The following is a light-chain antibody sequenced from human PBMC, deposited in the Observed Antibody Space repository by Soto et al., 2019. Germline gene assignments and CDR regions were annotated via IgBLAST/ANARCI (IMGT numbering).Light chain of an antibody. J-gene: IGKJ1*01. CDR2: GAS. CDR3: QQYGSAPRGT. Sequence: EIVLTQSPGTLSLSPGERATLSCRASQSVSSSYLAWYQQKPGQAPRLLIYGASSRATGIPDRFSGSGSGTDFTLTSSRLAPEAVAVYYCQQYGSAPRGTFGQGTKVEIK. V-gene: IGKV3-20*01. CDR1: QSVSSSY.